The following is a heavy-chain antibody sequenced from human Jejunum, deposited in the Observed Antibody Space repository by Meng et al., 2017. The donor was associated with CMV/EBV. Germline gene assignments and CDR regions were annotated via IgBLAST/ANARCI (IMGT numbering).Heavy chain of an antibody. D-gene: IGHD6-6*01. CDR3: ARMTYSSSPVD. V-gene: IGHV4-39*07. CDR2: IYYSGST. Sequence: HRQRQGSGPGLGKPSETLSLTCIVSGDSISGSTYYWGWIRQPPGKGLEWIGNIYYSGSTYYTPSLKSRVSISVDTSTNQFSLRLSSVTAADTAVYYCARMTYSSSPVDWGQGTLVTVSS. CDR1: GDSISGSTYY. J-gene: IGHJ4*02.